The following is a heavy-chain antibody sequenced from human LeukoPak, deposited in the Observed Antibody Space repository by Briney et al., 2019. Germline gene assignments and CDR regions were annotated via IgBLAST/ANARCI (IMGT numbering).Heavy chain of an antibody. V-gene: IGHV3-23*01. CDR2: INANSGTT. Sequence: GGSLPLSCAASGFAFSFYAMSWLRQPPGKGLEWVSTINANSGTTSYAASVRGRFTISRDNSKNTLYLQVNTLRADDTATYYCAKPISGGPAVTPDWFHPWGQGTLHGLSS. J-gene: IGHJ5*01. CDR1: GFAFSFYA. D-gene: IGHD6-19*01. CDR3: AKPISGGPAVTPDWFHP.